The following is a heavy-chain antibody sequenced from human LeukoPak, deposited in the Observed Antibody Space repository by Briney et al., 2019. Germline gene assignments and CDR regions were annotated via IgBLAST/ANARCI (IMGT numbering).Heavy chain of an antibody. J-gene: IGHJ5*02. CDR2: IYYSGST. Sequence: PSETLSLTCTVSGGSISNYYWSWIRQPPGKGLEWIGYIYYSGSTNYNPSPKSRVTISVDTSKNQFSLKLSSVTAADTAVYYCARDLWGSSSWFDPWGQGTLVTVSS. CDR1: GGSISNYY. D-gene: IGHD6-6*01. CDR3: ARDLWGSSSWFDP. V-gene: IGHV4-59*01.